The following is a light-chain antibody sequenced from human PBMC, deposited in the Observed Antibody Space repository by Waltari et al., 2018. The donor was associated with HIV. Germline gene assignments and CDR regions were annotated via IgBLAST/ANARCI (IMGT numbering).Light chain of an antibody. V-gene: IGLV2-18*02. CDR2: DVS. J-gene: IGLJ1*01. CDR1: NSAIGSYNR. Sequence: QSALTQPLAVSGSPGQSVTISCTGTNSAIGSYNRVCWYQQTPGTAPKLVIYDVSSRPSGVPDRFSGSKSGNTAALTISVLQAEDEGDYYCSSYTTTTAHVFGTGTKVTVL. CDR3: SSYTTTTAHV.